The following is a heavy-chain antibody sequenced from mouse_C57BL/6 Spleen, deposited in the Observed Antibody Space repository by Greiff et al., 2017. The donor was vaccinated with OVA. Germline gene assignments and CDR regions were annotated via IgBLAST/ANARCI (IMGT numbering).Heavy chain of an antibody. D-gene: IGHD1-1*01. Sequence: QVQLQQPGAELVRPGTSVKLSCKASGYTFTSYWMHWVKQRPGQGLEWIGVIDPSDSYTNYNQKFKGKATLTVDTSSSTAYMQLSSLTSEDSAVYYCARGGTVNDYWGQGTTLTVSS. CDR1: GYTFTSYW. CDR3: ARGGTVNDY. CDR2: IDPSDSYT. V-gene: IGHV1-59*01. J-gene: IGHJ2*01.